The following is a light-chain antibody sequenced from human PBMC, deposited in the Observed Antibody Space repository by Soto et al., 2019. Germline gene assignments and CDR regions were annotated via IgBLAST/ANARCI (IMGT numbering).Light chain of an antibody. J-gene: IGLJ2*01. V-gene: IGLV2-14*01. CDR1: SSDVGGYNY. Sequence: QSALTQPASVSGSPGQSITISCTGTSSDVGGYNYVSWYQQYPGKAPKPMIYEVSNRPSGVSNRFSGSKSGNTASLTISGLQAEDEADYYCTSFTSYTTLVFGGGTKLTVL. CDR2: EVS. CDR3: TSFTSYTTLV.